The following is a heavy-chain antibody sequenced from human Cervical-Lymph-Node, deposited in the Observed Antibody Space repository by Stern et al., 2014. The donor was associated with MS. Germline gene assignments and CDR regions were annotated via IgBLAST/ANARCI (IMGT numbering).Heavy chain of an antibody. J-gene: IGHJ5*02. CDR3: ARDPHIAVAGTGGGFDP. D-gene: IGHD6-19*01. CDR1: GYTFSKYG. V-gene: IGHV1-18*01. Sequence: QVQLGQSGAEVKKPGASVKVSCKASGYTFSKYGISWVRQAPGQGLEWMGWISGYNDDTNYVEKFQGRVTMTTDTSTSTAYLELRSLRSDDTAVYYCARDPHIAVAGTGGGFDPWGQGTLVTVSS. CDR2: ISGYNDDT.